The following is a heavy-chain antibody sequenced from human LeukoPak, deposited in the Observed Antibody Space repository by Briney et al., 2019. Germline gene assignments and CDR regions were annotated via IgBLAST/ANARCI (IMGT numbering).Heavy chain of an antibody. CDR1: IFTFSRYW. D-gene: IGHD1-26*01. J-gene: IGHJ3*02. CDR2: IDGDGSST. V-gene: IGHV3-74*01. CDR3: IRDYGAVGATNAFDI. Sequence: PGGSLRLSCAACIFTFSRYWMHWVRQVPGKGLVWVSRIDGDGSSTSYADFVKGRFTISRDNAQNTLYLQMNSLRVEDTAVYYCIRDYGAVGATNAFDIWGQGTMVTVSS.